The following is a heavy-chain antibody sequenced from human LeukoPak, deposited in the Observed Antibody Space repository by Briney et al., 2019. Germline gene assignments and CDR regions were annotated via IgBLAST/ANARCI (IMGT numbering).Heavy chain of an antibody. CDR3: ARESVDSSGYYLYDY. CDR2: IIPILGIA. CDR1: GGTFSSYT. J-gene: IGHJ4*02. D-gene: IGHD3-22*01. Sequence: SVTVSCKASGGTFSSYTISWVRQAPGQGLEWMGRIIPILGIANYAQKFQGRVTITADKSTSTAYMELSSLRSEDTAVYYCARESVDSSGYYLYDYWGQGTLVTVSS. V-gene: IGHV1-69*04.